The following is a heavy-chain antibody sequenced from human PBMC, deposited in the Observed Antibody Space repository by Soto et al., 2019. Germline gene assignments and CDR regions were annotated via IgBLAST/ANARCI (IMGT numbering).Heavy chain of an antibody. J-gene: IGHJ4*02. CDR1: GFTFSHYW. Sequence: EVQLVESGGGFVRPGGTLTLSCAASGFTFSHYWMHWVRQVPGRGLGWVSRLNHNGSSTNYAASVKGRFTISRDNAKNTLYLQMSSLRAEDTAIYYCVRSTSGCFDYWGQGAVVTVSS. V-gene: IGHV3-74*01. CDR2: LNHNGSST. D-gene: IGHD7-27*01. CDR3: VRSTSGCFDY.